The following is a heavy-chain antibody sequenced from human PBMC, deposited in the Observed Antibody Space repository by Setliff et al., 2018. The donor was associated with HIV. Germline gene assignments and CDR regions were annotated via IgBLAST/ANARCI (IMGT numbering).Heavy chain of an antibody. D-gene: IGHD1-26*01. Sequence: GASVKVSCKASGYTFPNYGISWVRQAPGQGLEWMGWVSAYNGLTNYARSLQGRVTMTTDTASSTSYMELRSLRSDDTAMYYCARIRAGALLNAFDIWAQGTMVTVSS. CDR2: VSAYNGLT. CDR1: GYTFPNYG. V-gene: IGHV1-18*01. J-gene: IGHJ3*02. CDR3: ARIRAGALLNAFDI.